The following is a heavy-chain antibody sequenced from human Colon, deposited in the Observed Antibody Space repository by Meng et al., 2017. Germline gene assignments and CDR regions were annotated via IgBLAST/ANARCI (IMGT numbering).Heavy chain of an antibody. CDR2: ISGTGGTT. Sequence: GESLKISCAASGFSFNSYVMSWVRQAPGKGLEWVAAISGTGGTTFYADSVKGRFTISRDNSKNTLYLQLNNLRAEDTAAYYCAKDRVSLFYYYYGLDVWGQGTTVTVSS. V-gene: IGHV3-23*01. CDR3: AKDRVSLFYYYYGLDV. CDR1: GFSFNSYV. J-gene: IGHJ6*02.